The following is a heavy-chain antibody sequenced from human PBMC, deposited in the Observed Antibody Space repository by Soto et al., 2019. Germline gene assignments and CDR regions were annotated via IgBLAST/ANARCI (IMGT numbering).Heavy chain of an antibody. CDR3: AKEGQRRGYSYGFSDYGMDV. CDR1: GFTFSSYA. V-gene: IGHV3-23*01. Sequence: PGGSLRLSCAASGFTFSSYAMSWVRQAPGKGLEWVSAISGSGGSTYYADSVKGRFTISRDNSKNTLYLQMNSLRAEDTAVYYCAKEGQRRGYSYGFSDYGMDVWGQGTTVTVS. CDR2: ISGSGGST. D-gene: IGHD5-18*01. J-gene: IGHJ6*02.